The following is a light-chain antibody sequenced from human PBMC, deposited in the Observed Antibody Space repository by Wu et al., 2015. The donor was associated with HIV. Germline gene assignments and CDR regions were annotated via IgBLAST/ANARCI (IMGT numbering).Light chain of an antibody. CDR1: QGISSY. CDR2: AAS. J-gene: IGKJ1*01. Sequence: DIQLTQSPSFVSVSVGDRVTITCRASQGISSYLAWYQQQPGKAPKLLIYAASTLQSGVPSRFSGSGSGTEFTLTISSLQPEDVATYYCQKYNTAPWTFGQGTKVEMK. CDR3: QKYNTAPWT. V-gene: IGKV1-9*01.